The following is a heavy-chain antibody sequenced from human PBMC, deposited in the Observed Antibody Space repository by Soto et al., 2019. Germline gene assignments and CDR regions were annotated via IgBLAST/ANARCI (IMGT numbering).Heavy chain of an antibody. V-gene: IGHV1-69*06. CDR1: GGTFSSYA. CDR2: IIPIFGTA. D-gene: IGHD2-2*01. CDR3: ASTAGYCSSTSCYRPNFYYYYGMDV. J-gene: IGHJ6*02. Sequence: QVQLVQSGAEVKKPGSSVKVSCKASGGTFSSYAISWVRQAPGQGLEWMGGIIPIFGTANYAQKFQGRVTTTADKSTSTAYMELSSLRSEDTAVYYCASTAGYCSSTSCYRPNFYYYYGMDVWGQGTTVTVSS.